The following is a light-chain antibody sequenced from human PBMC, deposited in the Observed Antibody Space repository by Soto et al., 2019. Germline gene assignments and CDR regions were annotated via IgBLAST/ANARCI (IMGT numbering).Light chain of an antibody. CDR3: QQYGSSPRT. CDR2: GAS. J-gene: IGKJ1*01. V-gene: IGKV3-20*01. CDR1: QSVSSYY. Sequence: EIVLTQSPGTLSLSPGERATLSCRASQSVSSYYLAWYQQKPGQAPRLLIHGASSRATGIPDRFSGSGSGTDFTLTISRLEPEDFAVHYCQQYGSSPRTFGQGTKVEIK.